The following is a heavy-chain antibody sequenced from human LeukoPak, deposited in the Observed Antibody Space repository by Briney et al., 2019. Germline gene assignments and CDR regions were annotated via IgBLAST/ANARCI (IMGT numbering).Heavy chain of an antibody. Sequence: GGSLRLSCAASGFTFSSYSMNWVRQAPGKGLEWVSYISSSSSTIYYADSVKGRFTISRDNAKNSLYLQMNSLRAEDTAVYYCARDHSTIFGVVINFDYWDQGTLVTVSS. CDR2: ISSSSSTI. J-gene: IGHJ4*02. CDR3: ARDHSTIFGVVINFDY. D-gene: IGHD3-3*01. V-gene: IGHV3-48*01. CDR1: GFTFSSYS.